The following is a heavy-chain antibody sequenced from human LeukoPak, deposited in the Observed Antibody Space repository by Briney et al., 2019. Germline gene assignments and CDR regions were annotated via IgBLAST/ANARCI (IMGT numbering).Heavy chain of an antibody. D-gene: IGHD1-20*01. V-gene: IGHV4-39*01. J-gene: IGHJ4*02. Sequence: SETLSLTCNVSGGSISSTSYYWDWIRQPPGKGLEWIGSSYYSGSTYYNPSLKSRVTISVDTSKNQFSLRLSSVTAADTAVYYCARSNWSDPFDYWGQGTLVTVSS. CDR1: GGSISSTSYY. CDR2: SYYSGST. CDR3: ARSNWSDPFDY.